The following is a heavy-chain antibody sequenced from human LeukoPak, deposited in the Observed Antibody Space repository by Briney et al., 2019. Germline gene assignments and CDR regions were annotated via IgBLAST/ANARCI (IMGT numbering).Heavy chain of an antibody. CDR1: GGSISSYY. CDR2: IYYSGST. CDR3: ARGSGVGAMGY. V-gene: IGHV4-59*01. Sequence: PSETLSLTCTVSGGSISSYYWSWIRQPPGKGLEWIGYIYYSGSTNYNPSLKSRVTISVDTSKNQFSLKLSSVTAADTAVYYCARGSGVGAMGYWGQGTLVTVSS. J-gene: IGHJ4*02. D-gene: IGHD1-26*01.